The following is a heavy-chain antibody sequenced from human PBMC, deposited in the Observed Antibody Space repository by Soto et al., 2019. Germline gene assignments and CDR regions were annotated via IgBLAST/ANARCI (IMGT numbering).Heavy chain of an antibody. Sequence: GGSLQLSCAAYGFTFSNYAVNWVRTAQGRGLAWVAVISYDGSNDYNPDSVRGRFTFSNDNSKNTVFLQMNSLTAEDTAVYYCARVVPPRSPFRAVAPNIEYWGRGTLVIVS. CDR2: ISYDGSND. D-gene: IGHD3-10*01. J-gene: IGHJ4*02. V-gene: IGHV3-30-3*01. CDR3: ARVVPPRSPFRAVAPNIEY. CDR1: GFTFSNYA.